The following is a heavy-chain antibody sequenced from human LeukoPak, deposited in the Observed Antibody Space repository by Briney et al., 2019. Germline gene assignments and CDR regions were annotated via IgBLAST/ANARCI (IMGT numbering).Heavy chain of an antibody. CDR3: ARGTQRGYSGGFDY. Sequence: SQTLSLTCTVSGGSISSGDYYWSWIRQPPGKGLEWIGYIYYSGSTYYNPSLKSRVTISVDTSKNQFSLKLSSVTAADTAVYYCARGTQRGYSGGFDYWGQGTLVTVSS. V-gene: IGHV4-30-4*01. CDR2: IYYSGST. J-gene: IGHJ4*02. CDR1: GGSISSGDYY. D-gene: IGHD5-12*01.